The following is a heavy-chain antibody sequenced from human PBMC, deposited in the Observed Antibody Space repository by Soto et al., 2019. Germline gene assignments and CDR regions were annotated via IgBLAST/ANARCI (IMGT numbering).Heavy chain of an antibody. Sequence: GGSLRLSCAASGFTFSSYGMHWVRQAPGKGLEWVAVISYDGSNKYYAGSVKGRFTISRDNSKNTLYLQMNSLRAEDTAVYYCAKDGGRGYSYGYSDYWGQGT. D-gene: IGHD5-18*01. CDR3: AKDGGRGYSYGYSDY. V-gene: IGHV3-30*18. CDR2: ISYDGSNK. J-gene: IGHJ4*02. CDR1: GFTFSSYG.